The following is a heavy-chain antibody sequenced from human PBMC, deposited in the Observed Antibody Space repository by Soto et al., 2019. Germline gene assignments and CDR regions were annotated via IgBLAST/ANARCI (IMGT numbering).Heavy chain of an antibody. CDR2: IWYDGSNK. D-gene: IGHD4-17*01. V-gene: IGHV3-33*01. CDR1: GFTFSSYG. Sequence: GGSLRLSCAASGFTFSSYGMHWVRQAPGKGLEWVAVIWYDGSNKYYADSVKGRFTISRDNSKNTLYLQMNSLRAEDTAVYYCARGGVIDYGDYGGFDYWGQGTLVTVSS. J-gene: IGHJ4*02. CDR3: ARGGVIDYGDYGGFDY.